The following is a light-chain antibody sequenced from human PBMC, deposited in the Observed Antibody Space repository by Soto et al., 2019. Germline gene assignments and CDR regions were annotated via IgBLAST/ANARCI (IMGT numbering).Light chain of an antibody. V-gene: IGKV3-20*01. Sequence: NVLMQSPGTLYLSPGERATLSCRASQTLSSHFLVWYQQKPGQAPRLLIYGASTRASGVPDRFSGSGSVTDFSLTISRLEPEDFAVYYCLQYCSSPFTLGPGT. CDR3: LQYCSSPFT. CDR1: QTLSSHF. CDR2: GAS. J-gene: IGKJ3*01.